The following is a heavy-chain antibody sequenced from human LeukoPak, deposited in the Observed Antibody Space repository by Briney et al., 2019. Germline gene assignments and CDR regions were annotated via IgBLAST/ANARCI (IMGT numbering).Heavy chain of an antibody. Sequence: SETLSLTCTVSGGSISSSSYYWAWIRQPPGKGLEWIVSIHYSGSTYYNPSLQSRVTISIDTSMNQFSLKLRFVTAADTAVYYCARVRCSGGSCPYYYYYYYMDVWGKGTTVTVSS. D-gene: IGHD2-15*01. CDR3: ARVRCSGGSCPYYYYYYYMDV. CDR2: IHYSGST. J-gene: IGHJ6*03. CDR1: GGSISSSSYY. V-gene: IGHV4-39*07.